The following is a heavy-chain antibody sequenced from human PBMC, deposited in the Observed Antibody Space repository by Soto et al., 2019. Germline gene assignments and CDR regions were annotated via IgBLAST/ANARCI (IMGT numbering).Heavy chain of an antibody. V-gene: IGHV1-18*01. CDR3: ARDISEFTFLGVPTFDS. CDR1: GYTFTSYG. CDR2: ISAYNGNT. J-gene: IGHJ4*02. Sequence: ASVKVSCKASGYTFTSYGISWVRQAPGQGLEWMGWISAYNGNTNYAQKLQGRVTMTTDTSTSTAYMELRSLRSDDTAVYYCARDISEFTFLGVPTFDSGGRGTRVTVSS. D-gene: IGHD3-16*01.